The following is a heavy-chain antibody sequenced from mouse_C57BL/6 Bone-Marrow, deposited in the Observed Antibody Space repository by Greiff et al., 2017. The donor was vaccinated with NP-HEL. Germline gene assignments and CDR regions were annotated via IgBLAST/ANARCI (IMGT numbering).Heavy chain of an antibody. Sequence: VQLQQPGAELVKPGASVKMSCKASGYTFTSYWITWVKQRPGQGLEWIGDIYPGSGSTNYNEKFKSKATLTVDTSSSTDYMQLSSLTSEDSAVYYCAAIYYGAYYAMDYWGQGTSVTVSS. J-gene: IGHJ4*01. CDR1: GYTFTSYW. V-gene: IGHV1-55*01. D-gene: IGHD2-1*01. CDR2: IYPGSGST. CDR3: AAIYYGAYYAMDY.